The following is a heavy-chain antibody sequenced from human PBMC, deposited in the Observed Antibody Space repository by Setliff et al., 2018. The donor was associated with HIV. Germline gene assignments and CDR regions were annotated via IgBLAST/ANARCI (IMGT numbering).Heavy chain of an antibody. V-gene: IGHV3-30*02. CDR1: GFTFSYYG. CDR2: IRYDDTYK. CDR3: TKNLYRSPWSPLDY. D-gene: IGHD6-19*01. Sequence: GESLKISCATSGFTFSYYGMHWVRQAPGKGLEWVAFIRYDDTYKYYADSVKGRFTISRDNSKNTLYLQMNSLRAEGTAVYYCTKNLYRSPWSPLDYWGQGTLVTVSS. J-gene: IGHJ4*02.